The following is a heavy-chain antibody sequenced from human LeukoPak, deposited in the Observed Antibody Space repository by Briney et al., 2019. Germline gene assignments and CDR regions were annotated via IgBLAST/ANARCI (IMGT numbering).Heavy chain of an antibody. Sequence: GGSLRLSCRGSGFTFGDYGMSWFRQAPGKGLEWVGFIRSKLYGGTREYAASVKGRFSISRDDSKSIAYLQMNSLRTEDTAVYYCTRRRIQQWSGFDYWGQGTLVTVSS. CDR1: GFTFGDYG. J-gene: IGHJ4*02. CDR3: TRRRIQQWSGFDY. V-gene: IGHV3-49*03. CDR2: IRSKLYGGTR. D-gene: IGHD5-18*01.